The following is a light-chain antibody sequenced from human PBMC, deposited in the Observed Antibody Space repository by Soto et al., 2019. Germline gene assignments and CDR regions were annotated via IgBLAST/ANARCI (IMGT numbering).Light chain of an antibody. CDR1: QNGNNDR. V-gene: IGKV3-20*01. J-gene: IGKJ2*01. CDR3: QHSDGSPRT. CDR2: GVF. Sequence: ETVLTQSPGTVSLSPGERAILSCRTSQNGNNDRLAWYQQKPGQSPWLLMYGVFNRAPGIPGRLSGSGSGTDFTITISGLEPEDPAVYYCQHSDGSPRTFGLGTKVEIK.